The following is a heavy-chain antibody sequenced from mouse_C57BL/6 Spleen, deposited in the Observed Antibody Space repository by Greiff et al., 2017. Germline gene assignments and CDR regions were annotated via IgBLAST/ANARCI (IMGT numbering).Heavy chain of an antibody. CDR2: IEPANGNT. CDR3: ARPLDSSGYWFAY. CDR1: GFNIKNTY. V-gene: IGHV14-3*01. J-gene: IGHJ3*01. Sequence: EVQLQQSVAELVRPGASVRLSCTASGFNIKNTYMHWVKQRPEQGLEWIGRIEPANGNTKYAPKFQGKATITADTSSNTAYLQLSSLTSEDTAIYYCARPLDSSGYWFAYWGQGTLVTVSA. D-gene: IGHD3-2*02.